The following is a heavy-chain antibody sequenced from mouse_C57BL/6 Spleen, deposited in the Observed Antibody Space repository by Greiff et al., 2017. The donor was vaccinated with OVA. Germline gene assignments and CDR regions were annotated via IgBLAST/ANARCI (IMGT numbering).Heavy chain of an antibody. CDR3: ARSVGNDWYFDV. J-gene: IGHJ1*03. CDR1: GYTFTDHT. Sequence: QVQLKESDAELVKPGASVKISCKVSGYTFTDHTIHWMKQRPEKGLEWVAYIYPRDGSTKYTEKVKGKATLTADKTLSPAYMHLNILTSEDSAVYFCARSVGNDWYFDVWGTGTTVTVSS. V-gene: IGHV1-78*01. D-gene: IGHD2-1*01. CDR2: IYPRDGST.